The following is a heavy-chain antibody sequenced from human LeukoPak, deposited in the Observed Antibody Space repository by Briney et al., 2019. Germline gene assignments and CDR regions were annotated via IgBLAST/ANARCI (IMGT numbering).Heavy chain of an antibody. J-gene: IGHJ4*02. CDR3: ARRPITSGAPFDY. V-gene: IGHV4-39*01. D-gene: IGHD3-10*01. CDR1: GDSIGSSSYF. Sequence: PSETLSLTCTVSGDSIGSSSYFWGWIRQPPGKGLEWIGNIYYSGKTYYDPSPKSRVTVSVDTSKNQFSLRLSSVTAADTAVYYCARRPITSGAPFDYWGQGTLVTVSS. CDR2: IYYSGKT.